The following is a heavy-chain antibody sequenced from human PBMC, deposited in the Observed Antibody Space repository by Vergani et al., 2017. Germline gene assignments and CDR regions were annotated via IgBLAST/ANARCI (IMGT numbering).Heavy chain of an antibody. J-gene: IGHJ6*03. Sequence: QVQLVESGGGVVQPGRSLRLSCAASGFTFSSYAMHWVRQAPGKGLEWVAVISYDGSNKYYADSVKGRFTISRDNSKNTLYLQMNSLRAEDTAVYYCARDPRRLYSYYYMDVWGKGTTVTVSS. CDR3: ARDPRRLYSYYYMDV. V-gene: IGHV3-30-3*01. CDR1: GFTFSSYA. CDR2: ISYDGSNK.